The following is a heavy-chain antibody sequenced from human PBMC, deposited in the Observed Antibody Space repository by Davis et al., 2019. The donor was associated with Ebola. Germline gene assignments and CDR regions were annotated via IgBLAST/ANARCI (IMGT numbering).Heavy chain of an antibody. CDR2: ISSSSSYI. J-gene: IGHJ4*02. CDR3: AKDRGPYCSSTSCYRGGDY. V-gene: IGHV3-21*01. Sequence: GGSLRLSCAASGFTFSSYSMNWVRQAPGKGLEWVSSISSSSSYIYYADSVKGRFTISRDNAKNSLYLQMNSLRAEDTAVYYCAKDRGPYCSSTSCYRGGDYWGQGTLVTVSS. CDR1: GFTFSSYS. D-gene: IGHD2-2*02.